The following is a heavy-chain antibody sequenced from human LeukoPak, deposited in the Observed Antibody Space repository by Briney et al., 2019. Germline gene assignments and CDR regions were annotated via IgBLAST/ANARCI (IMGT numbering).Heavy chain of an antibody. Sequence: ASLKVSCKVSGYSFTGNHVHWVRQAPGQGLEWMGWINPNTGDTNYARKFQGRVTVTRDTSINTAYLELRSLRSDDTAVYFCARATIHLDHWGQGTLVTVSS. D-gene: IGHD4/OR15-4a*01. CDR2: INPNTGDT. CDR1: GYSFTGNH. V-gene: IGHV1-2*02. CDR3: ARATIHLDH. J-gene: IGHJ4*02.